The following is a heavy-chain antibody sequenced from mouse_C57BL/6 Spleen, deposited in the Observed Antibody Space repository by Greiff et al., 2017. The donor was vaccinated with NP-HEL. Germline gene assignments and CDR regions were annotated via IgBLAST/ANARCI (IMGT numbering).Heavy chain of an antibody. CDR3: ACYDAYAMDY. V-gene: IGHV1-50*01. CDR1: GYTFTSYW. CDR2: IDPSDSYT. J-gene: IGHJ4*01. Sequence: QVQLQQPGAELVKPGASVKLSCKASGYTFTSYWMQWVKQRPGQGLEWIGEIDPSDSYTNYNQKFKGKATLTVDTSSSTAYMQLSSLTSEDSAVYYCACYDAYAMDYWGQGTSVTVSS. D-gene: IGHD2-12*01.